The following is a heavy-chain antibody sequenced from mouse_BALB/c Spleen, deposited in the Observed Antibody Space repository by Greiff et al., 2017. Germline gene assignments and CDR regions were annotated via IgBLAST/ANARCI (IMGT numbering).Heavy chain of an antibody. CDR3: ARSNYDYAMDY. CDR1: GFTFSSFG. D-gene: IGHD2-4*01. CDR2: ISSGSSTI. Sequence: EVKLMESGGDLVKPGGSLKLSCAASGFTFSSFGMHWVRQAPEKGLEWVAYISSGSSTIYYADTVKGRFTISRDNPKNTLFLQMTSLRSEDTAMYYCARSNYDYAMDYWGQGTSVTVSS. V-gene: IGHV5-17*02. J-gene: IGHJ4*01.